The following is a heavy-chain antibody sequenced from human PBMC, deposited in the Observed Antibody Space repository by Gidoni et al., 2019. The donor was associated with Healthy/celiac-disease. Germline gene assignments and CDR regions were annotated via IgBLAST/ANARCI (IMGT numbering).Heavy chain of an antibody. Sequence: EVQLVESGGGLVQPGGSLRLSCAASGFTFSSYWMHWVRQAPGKGLVWVSRINSDGSSTSYADSVKGRFTISRDNAKNTLYLQMNSLRAEDTAVYYCARVQAAAAGRSFWGAAHLAHFDYWGQGTLVTVSS. CDR1: GFTFSSYW. CDR2: INSDGSST. V-gene: IGHV3-74*01. CDR3: ARVQAAAAGRSFWGAAHLAHFDY. D-gene: IGHD6-13*01. J-gene: IGHJ4*02.